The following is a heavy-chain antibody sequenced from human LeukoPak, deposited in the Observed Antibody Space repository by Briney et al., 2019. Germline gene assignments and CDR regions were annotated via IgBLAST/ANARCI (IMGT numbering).Heavy chain of an antibody. Sequence: PSETLSLTCTVSGGSICSYYWSWIRQPRGKGLEWIGYIYYSGSTKYNPSLKSRVTISVDTSKNQFSLKLSSVTAADTAVYYCASGLRYFGLIDYWGQGTLVTVSS. D-gene: IGHD3-9*01. CDR3: ASGLRYFGLIDY. CDR2: IYYSGST. J-gene: IGHJ4*02. V-gene: IGHV4-59*01. CDR1: GGSICSYY.